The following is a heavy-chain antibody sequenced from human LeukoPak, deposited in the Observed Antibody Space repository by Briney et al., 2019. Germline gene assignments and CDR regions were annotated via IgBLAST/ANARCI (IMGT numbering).Heavy chain of an antibody. CDR1: EFTFSRFA. CDR2: VSGTGDKT. V-gene: IGHV3-23*01. Sequence: GGSLRLSCVASEFTFSRFAMSGVRQAPGRGLEWISSVSGTGDKTHYTDSVKGRFTISRDNSKNTLYLHMSALRAADTAVYYCAKPSIPARPFLTYLYYYLDVWGEGTTVIVSS. D-gene: IGHD6-6*01. CDR3: AKPSIPARPFLTYLYYYLDV. J-gene: IGHJ6*03.